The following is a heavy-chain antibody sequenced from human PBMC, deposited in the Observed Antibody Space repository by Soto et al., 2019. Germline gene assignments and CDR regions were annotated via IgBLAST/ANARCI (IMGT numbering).Heavy chain of an antibody. CDR3: EKDRDGAAAGPTKSYGMDV. Sequence: EVQLLESGGGLVQPGGSLRLSCAASGFTFSSYAMSWVRQAPGKGLEWVSVISGSGDSTYYADSVRGRFTISRDNSKNTLYLQMNSLRAEDTAVYYCEKDRDGAAAGPTKSYGMDVWGQGTTVTVSS. CDR1: GFTFSSYA. CDR2: ISGSGDST. V-gene: IGHV3-23*01. J-gene: IGHJ6*02. D-gene: IGHD6-13*01.